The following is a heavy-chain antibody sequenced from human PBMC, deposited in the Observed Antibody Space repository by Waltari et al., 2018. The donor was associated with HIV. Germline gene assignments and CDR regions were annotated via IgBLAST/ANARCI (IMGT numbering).Heavy chain of an antibody. CDR3: TRDQHGSGSFPLDY. CDR1: GFTFGDYA. J-gene: IGHJ4*02. V-gene: IGHV3-49*04. CDR2: IRSKAYGGTT. Sequence: EVQLVESGGGLVQPGRSLRLSCTASGFTFGDYAMSWVRQAPGKGLEWVGFIRSKAYGGTTEYAASVKGRFTISRDDSKSIAYLQMNSLKTEDTAVYYCTRDQHGSGSFPLDYWGQGTLVTVSS. D-gene: IGHD3-10*01.